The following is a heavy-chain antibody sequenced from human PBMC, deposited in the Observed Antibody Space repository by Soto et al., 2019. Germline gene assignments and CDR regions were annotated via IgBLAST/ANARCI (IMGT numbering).Heavy chain of an antibody. J-gene: IGHJ6*02. CDR2: IIPMFGTA. CDR3: AREIDGYYGMDV. CDR1: GGTVSTDS. Sequence: QVQLVQSGAEVKKPGSSVKVSCKASGGTVSTDSISWVRQAPGQGLEWMGGIIPMFGTANNAQKFQGRVTITADESTSTAYMELSSLRSEDTAVYFRAREIDGYYGMDVWGQGTTVTVAS. V-gene: IGHV1-69*12.